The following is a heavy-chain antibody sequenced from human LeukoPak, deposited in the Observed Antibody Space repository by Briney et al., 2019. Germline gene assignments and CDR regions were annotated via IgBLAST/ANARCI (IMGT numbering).Heavy chain of an antibody. CDR3: AKDRLGTLDAFDI. J-gene: IGHJ3*02. CDR1: GFSFSNYD. D-gene: IGHD3-9*01. V-gene: IGHV3-33*06. Sequence: SGGSLRLSCAASGFSFSNYDMHWVRQAPGKGLEWVAVIWYDGSNKYYADSVKGRFTISRDNSKNTLYLQMNSLRVEDTAVYYCAKDRLGTLDAFDIWGQGTMVTVSS. CDR2: IWYDGSNK.